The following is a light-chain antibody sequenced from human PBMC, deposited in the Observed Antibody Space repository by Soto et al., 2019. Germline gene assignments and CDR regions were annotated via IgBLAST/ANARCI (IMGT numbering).Light chain of an antibody. CDR3: AAWDDSVRVV. CDR1: SSNIGSNY. Sequence: QSVLTQPPSASGTPGQRVTISCSGSSSNIGSNYVYWYQQLPGTAPKLLIYRNNQRPSGVPDRFSGSKSGTSASLAISGLRSEDEADYYCAAWDDSVRVVFGGGTKVTVL. J-gene: IGLJ2*01. CDR2: RNN. V-gene: IGLV1-47*01.